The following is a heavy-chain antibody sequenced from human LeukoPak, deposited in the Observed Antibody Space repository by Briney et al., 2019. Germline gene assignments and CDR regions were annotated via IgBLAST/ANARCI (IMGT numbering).Heavy chain of an antibody. CDR2: ITTNNGNT. CDR1: GYTFTSYG. D-gene: IGHD2-2*02. Sequence: GASVKVSCKASGYTFTSYGISWVRQAPGQGLEWMGWITTNNGNTYYAQKLQGRVTMTTDTSTTTAYMELRSLRSDDTAVYYCARADCCSSTSCYNSYMDVWGKGTTVTVSS. CDR3: ARADCCSSTSCYNSYMDV. J-gene: IGHJ6*03. V-gene: IGHV1-18*01.